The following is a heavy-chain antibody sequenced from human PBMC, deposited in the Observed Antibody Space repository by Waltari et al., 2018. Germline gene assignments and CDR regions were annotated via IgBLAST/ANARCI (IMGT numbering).Heavy chain of an antibody. V-gene: IGHV4-39*01. CDR3: ARQAYYDYVWGSYRWGFDY. J-gene: IGHJ4*02. CDR1: GGSISSSSYY. Sequence: QLQLQESGPGLVKPSETLSLTCTVSGGSISSSSYYWGWIRQPPGKGLEWIGSIYYSGSTYSNPSLKSRVTISVDTSKNQFSLKLSSVTAADTAVYYCARQAYYDYVWGSYRWGFDYWGQGTLVTVSS. CDR2: IYYSGST. D-gene: IGHD3-16*02.